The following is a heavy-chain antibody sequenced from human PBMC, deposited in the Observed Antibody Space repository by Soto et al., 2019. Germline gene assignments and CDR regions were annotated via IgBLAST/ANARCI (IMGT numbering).Heavy chain of an antibody. CDR2: ISAYNGNT. CDR1: GYTFTSYG. D-gene: IGHD3-3*01. Sequence: GASVKVSCKASGYTFTSYGISWVRQAPGQGLEWMGWISAYNGNTNYAQKLQGRVTMTTDTSTSTAYMELRSLRSDDTAVYYCARYRDFWSGISGYYYYMDVWGKGTTVTVSS. CDR3: ARYRDFWSGISGYYYYMDV. J-gene: IGHJ6*03. V-gene: IGHV1-18*01.